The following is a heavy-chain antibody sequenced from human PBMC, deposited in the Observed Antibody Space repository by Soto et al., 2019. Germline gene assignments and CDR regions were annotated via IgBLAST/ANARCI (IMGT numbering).Heavy chain of an antibody. CDR2: IYYSGST. J-gene: IGHJ4*02. CDR3: ARLVGATSFDY. D-gene: IGHD1-26*01. CDR1: GGSISSGGYY. Sequence: PSETLSLTCTVSGGSISSGGYYWSWIRQHPGKGLEWIGYIYYSGSTYYNPSLKSRVTILVDTSKSQFSLKLSSVTAADTAVYYCARLVGATSFDYWGQGTLVTVSS. V-gene: IGHV4-31*03.